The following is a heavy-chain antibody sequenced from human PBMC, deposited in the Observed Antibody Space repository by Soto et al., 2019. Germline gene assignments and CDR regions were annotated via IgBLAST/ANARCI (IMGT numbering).Heavy chain of an antibody. CDR1: GYRFSSFW. J-gene: IGHJ4*02. CDR3: ARHGYSSSWYPDH. D-gene: IGHD6-13*01. CDR2: AQPGHSDT. V-gene: IGHV5-51*01. Sequence: PVESLKISCQGFGYRFSSFWIGWVRQMPGKGLEWMGIAQPGHSDTRYSPAFQGHVTSSVDESTNTAYLQWSSLRASDTAMYFCARHGYSSSWYPDHWGQGTLVTGAS.